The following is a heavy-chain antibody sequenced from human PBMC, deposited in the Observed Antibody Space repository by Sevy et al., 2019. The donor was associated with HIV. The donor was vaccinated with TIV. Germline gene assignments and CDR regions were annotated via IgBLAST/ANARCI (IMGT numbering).Heavy chain of an antibody. J-gene: IGHJ4*02. CDR3: ARDRGEWELADY. Sequence: GGSLRLSCAASGFTFSSYSMNWVRQAPGKGLEWVSSISSSSSYIYYADSVKGRFTISRDNAKNSLYLQMNSLRVEDTAVYYCARDRGEWELADYWGQGTLVTVSS. D-gene: IGHD1-26*01. CDR2: ISSSSSYI. CDR1: GFTFSSYS. V-gene: IGHV3-21*01.